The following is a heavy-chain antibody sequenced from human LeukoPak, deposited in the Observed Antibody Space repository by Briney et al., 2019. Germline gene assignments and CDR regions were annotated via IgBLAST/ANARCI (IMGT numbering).Heavy chain of an antibody. J-gene: IGHJ4*02. CDR1: GFTFSTYS. Sequence: PGGSLRLSCAASGFTFSTYSTNWVRQAPGKGLEWVSSISSSSSYIYYADSVKGRFTISRDNAKNSLYLQMNSLRAEDTAVYYCAKLLPDYDILTGYSWGYFDYWGQGTLVTVSS. CDR2: ISSSSSYI. CDR3: AKLLPDYDILTGYSWGYFDY. D-gene: IGHD3-9*01. V-gene: IGHV3-21*04.